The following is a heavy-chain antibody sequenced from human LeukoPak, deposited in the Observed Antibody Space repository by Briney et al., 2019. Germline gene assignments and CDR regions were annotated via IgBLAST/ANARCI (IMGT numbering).Heavy chain of an antibody. CDR3: ARGDNAFDY. D-gene: IGHD3-10*01. CDR2: IRYDGSDK. CDR1: GFIFSDYG. J-gene: IGHJ4*02. V-gene: IGHV3-30*02. Sequence: GGSLRLSCAASGFIFSDYGMHWVRQGPGKGLEWAAFIRYDGSDKFYADSVKGRFTISRDNARNTLYLQMNSLRVEDTGVYYCARGDNAFDYWGQGTLVTVSS.